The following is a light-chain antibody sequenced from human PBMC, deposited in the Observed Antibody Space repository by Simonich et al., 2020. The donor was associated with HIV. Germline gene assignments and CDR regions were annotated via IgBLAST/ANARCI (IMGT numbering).Light chain of an antibody. V-gene: IGKV4-1*01. CDR2: WST. CDR1: QSVLYNTNRKNY. Sequence: DIVMTQSPDSLAVSLGERATIHCKSSQSVLYNTNRKNYFAWYQQKPGQPHKLLLYWSTTREVGVPDRFSGSGSGTDFTLTISSLQPDDFATYYCQQYNSYSPWTFGQGTKVEIK. CDR3: QQYNSYSPWT. J-gene: IGKJ1*01.